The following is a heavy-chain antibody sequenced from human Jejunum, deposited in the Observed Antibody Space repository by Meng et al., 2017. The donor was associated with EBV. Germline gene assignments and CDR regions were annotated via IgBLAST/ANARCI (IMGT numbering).Heavy chain of an antibody. Sequence: VQLRGRAQASRNHWWARSLPCADRGGSISTDKWWSWVRQPPGKGLEYIGEIHHSGSTKYNPSLKSRVTISVDKSNNHFSLKLSSVTAADTAVYYCARDRGVEDYWGQGTLVTVSS. CDR1: GGSISTDKW. V-gene: IGHV4-4*02. CDR3: ARDRGVEDY. CDR2: IHHSGST. J-gene: IGHJ4*02. D-gene: IGHD5-24*01.